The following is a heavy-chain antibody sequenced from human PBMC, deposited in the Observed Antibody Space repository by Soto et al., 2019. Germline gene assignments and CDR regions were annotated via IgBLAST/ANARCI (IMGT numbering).Heavy chain of an antibody. CDR3: ARVSRYDILTRYYFDY. D-gene: IGHD3-9*01. V-gene: IGHV4-59*01. CDR1: GGSISSYY. J-gene: IGHJ4*02. CDR2: IYYSGST. Sequence: SETLSLTCTVSGGSISSYYWSWIRQPPGKGLEWIGYIYYSGSTNYNPSLKSRVTISVDTSKNQFSLKLSSVTAADTAVYYCARVSRYDILTRYYFDYWGQGTLVTVSS.